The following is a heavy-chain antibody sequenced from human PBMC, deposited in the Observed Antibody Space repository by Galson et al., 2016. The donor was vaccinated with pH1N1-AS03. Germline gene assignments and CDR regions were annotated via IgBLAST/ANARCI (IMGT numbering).Heavy chain of an antibody. V-gene: IGHV4-59*01. CDR2: IHHSGTT. D-gene: IGHD2-15*01. J-gene: IGHJ4*02. CDR3: AAGQGWQIDY. Sequence: SETLSLTCAVSGGSISDYYLSWIRQPPGKGLEWIGHIHHSGTTNYNPSLKSRVTISVDTSKKQFSLKMTSVTAADTAVYFCAAGQGWQIDYWGQGTLVTASS. CDR1: GGSISDYY.